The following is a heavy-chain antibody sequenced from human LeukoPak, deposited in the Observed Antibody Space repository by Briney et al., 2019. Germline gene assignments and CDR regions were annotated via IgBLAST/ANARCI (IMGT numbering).Heavy chain of an antibody. CDR1: GYSFNRYW. Sequence: PGESLKISSKGSGYSFNRYWIGWVRQMPGKGLEWMGNIYPGDSHTKYSPSFQGQVTISADRSISTAYLQWSSLKASDTAMYYCARQAGSSNYYYYYMDVWGKGTTVTVSS. CDR2: IYPGDSHT. CDR3: ARQAGSSNYYYYYMDV. D-gene: IGHD6-6*01. V-gene: IGHV5-51*01. J-gene: IGHJ6*03.